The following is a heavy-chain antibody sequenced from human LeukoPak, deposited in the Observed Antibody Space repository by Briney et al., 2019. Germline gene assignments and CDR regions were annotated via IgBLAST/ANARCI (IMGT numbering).Heavy chain of an antibody. J-gene: IGHJ4*02. D-gene: IGHD3-10*01. Sequence: NTSETPSLTCTVSGGSISSYYWSWIRQPPGKGLEWIGCIYYSGSTNYNPSLKSRVTISVDTSKNQFSLKLSSVTAADTAVYYCATISGPRGDYWGQGTLVTVSS. CDR2: IYYSGST. CDR3: ATISGPRGDY. CDR1: GGSISSYY. V-gene: IGHV4-59*01.